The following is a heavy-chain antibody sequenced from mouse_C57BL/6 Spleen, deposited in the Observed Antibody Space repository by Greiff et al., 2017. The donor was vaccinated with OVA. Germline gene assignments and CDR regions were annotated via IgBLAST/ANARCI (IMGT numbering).Heavy chain of an antibody. CDR2: IYPGDGDT. CDR3: AIYYYGSGSY. Sequence: VQLQQSGPELVQPGASVKISCTASGYAFSSSWMNWVKQRPGKGLEWIGRIYPGDGDTNYNGKFKGKATLTADKSSSTAYRELSSLTSEDAAVDVWAIYYYGSGSYWGQGTLVTVSA. J-gene: IGHJ3*01. V-gene: IGHV1-82*01. D-gene: IGHD1-1*01. CDR1: GYAFSSSW.